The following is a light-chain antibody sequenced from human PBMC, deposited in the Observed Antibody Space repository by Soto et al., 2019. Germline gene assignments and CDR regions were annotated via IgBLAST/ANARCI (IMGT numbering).Light chain of an antibody. CDR3: QYFGSSPPVT. V-gene: IGKV3-20*01. CDR2: GAS. CDR1: QYTNGRY. Sequence: IVLAHTPDKSPLSPGDSATLSCRVSQYTNGRYVAWYQQRPGLAPRLLVYGASKRATGIPDRFRGSGSGSEFTLTISGLEPEDFAVYFCQYFGSSPPVTFGQGTRLEIK. J-gene: IGKJ5*01.